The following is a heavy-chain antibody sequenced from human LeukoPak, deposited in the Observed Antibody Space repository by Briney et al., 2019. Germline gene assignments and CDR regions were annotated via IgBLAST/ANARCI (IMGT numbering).Heavy chain of an antibody. Sequence: GGSLRLSCAASGFTFSSYAMNWVRQAPGKGLEWVSYISSSSSTIYYADSVKGRFTISRDNAKNSLYLQMNSLRAEDTAVYYCARDLLGYGMDVWGQGTTVTVSS. CDR3: ARDLLGYGMDV. CDR1: GFTFSSYA. CDR2: ISSSSSTI. J-gene: IGHJ6*02. V-gene: IGHV3-48*01.